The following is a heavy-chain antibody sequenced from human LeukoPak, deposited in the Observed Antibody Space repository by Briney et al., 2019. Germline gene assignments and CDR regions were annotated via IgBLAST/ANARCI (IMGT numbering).Heavy chain of an antibody. Sequence: SETLSLTCAVYGGSFSGHYWSWIRQPPGKGLEWIGEINHSGSTNYNPSLKSRVTISVDTSKNQFSLKLSSVTAADTAVYYCARDSIAAAGQNWFDPWGQGTLVTVSS. D-gene: IGHD6-13*01. J-gene: IGHJ5*02. V-gene: IGHV4-34*01. CDR2: INHSGST. CDR1: GGSFSGHY. CDR3: ARDSIAAAGQNWFDP.